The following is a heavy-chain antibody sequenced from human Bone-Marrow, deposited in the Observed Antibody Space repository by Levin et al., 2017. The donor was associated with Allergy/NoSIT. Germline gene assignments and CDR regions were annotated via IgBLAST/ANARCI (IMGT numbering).Heavy chain of an antibody. CDR2: ISYDGSNK. Sequence: PGGSLRLSCAASGFTFSSYGMHWVRQAPGKGLEWVAVISYDGSNKYYADSVKGRFTISRDNSKNTLYLQMNSLRAEDTAVYYCAKGGSSSGWAFDYWGQGNLVTVSS. V-gene: IGHV3-30*18. J-gene: IGHJ4*02. D-gene: IGHD6-19*01. CDR3: AKGGSSSGWAFDY. CDR1: GFTFSSYG.